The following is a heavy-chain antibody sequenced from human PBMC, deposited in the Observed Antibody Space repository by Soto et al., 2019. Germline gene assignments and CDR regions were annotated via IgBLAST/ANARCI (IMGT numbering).Heavy chain of an antibody. CDR2: MNPNSGNT. D-gene: IGHD2-8*01. J-gene: IGHJ4*02. CDR1: GYTFTSYD. Sequence: ASVKVSCKASGYTFTSYDINWVRQATGQGLEWMGWMNPNSGNTGCAQKFQGRVTMTRNTSISTAYMELSSLRSEDTAVYYFATSIRYCTNGVCSYYFDYWGQGTLVTVSS. V-gene: IGHV1-8*01. CDR3: ATSIRYCTNGVCSYYFDY.